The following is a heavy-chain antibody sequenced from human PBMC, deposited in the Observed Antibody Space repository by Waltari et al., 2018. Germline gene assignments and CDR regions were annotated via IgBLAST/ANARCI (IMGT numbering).Heavy chain of an antibody. CDR3: ARERGRSEWYGVDY. CDR2: INPNSGDT. V-gene: IGHV1-2*02. J-gene: IGHJ4*02. D-gene: IGHD3-10*01. CDR1: GYTFTGYY. Sequence: QVQVVQSGAEVKKPGASVRVSCQASGYTFTGYYMHWVRQVPGQGLEWMGLINPNSGDTNYAQKFQDRVTMTSDTSIDTAYMELRRLRSDDTAVYYCARERGRSEWYGVDYWGQGTLVTVSS.